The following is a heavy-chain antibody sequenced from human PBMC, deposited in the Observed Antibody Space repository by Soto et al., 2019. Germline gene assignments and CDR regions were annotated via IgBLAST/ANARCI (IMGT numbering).Heavy chain of an antibody. V-gene: IGHV3-21*01. Sequence: EVRLVESGGGLVKPGGSLRLSCSASGFIFSTYSMSWVRQAPGERLEWVSSISSTSTYIYYADSLKGRFTISRDNAKNSLFLQMTSLRADDTAVYFCTRAADYLDGAFDIWGQGTMVTVSS. CDR2: ISSTSTYI. CDR3: TRAADYLDGAFDI. CDR1: GFIFSTYS. D-gene: IGHD3-16*01. J-gene: IGHJ3*02.